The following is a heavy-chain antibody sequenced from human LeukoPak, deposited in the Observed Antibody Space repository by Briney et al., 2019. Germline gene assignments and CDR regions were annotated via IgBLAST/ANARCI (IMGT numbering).Heavy chain of an antibody. Sequence: GGSLRLSCAASGFTFSSYWMHWVRQAPGKGLVWVSRINNDGSSTSYADSVKGRFTISRDNAKNTLYLQMNSLRAEDTAVYYCAKDWSYYDSSGYPHDYWGQGTLVTVSS. V-gene: IGHV3-74*01. CDR1: GFTFSSYW. D-gene: IGHD3-22*01. CDR2: INNDGSST. CDR3: AKDWSYYDSSGYPHDY. J-gene: IGHJ4*02.